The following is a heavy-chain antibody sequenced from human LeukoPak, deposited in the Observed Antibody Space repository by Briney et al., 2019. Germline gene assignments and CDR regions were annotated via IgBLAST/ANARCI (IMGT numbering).Heavy chain of an antibody. CDR1: GGTFSSYT. V-gene: IGHV1-69*04. CDR2: IIPILGIA. D-gene: IGHD3-16*02. Sequence: SVKVSCKASGGTFSSYTISWVRQAPGQGLEWMGRIIPILGIANYAQKFQGRVTITADKSTSTAYMELSSPRSEDTAVYYCARDSHESMITFGGVIATWGQGTLVTVSS. J-gene: IGHJ4*02. CDR3: ARDSHESMITFGGVIAT.